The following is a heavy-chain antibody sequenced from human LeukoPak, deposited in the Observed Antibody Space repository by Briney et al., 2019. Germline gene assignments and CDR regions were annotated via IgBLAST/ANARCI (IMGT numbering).Heavy chain of an antibody. Sequence: GGSLRLSRAASGFTFSSYAMSWVRQAPGKGLEWVSAISGSGGSTYYADSVKGRFTISRDNSKNTLYLQMNSLRAEDTAVYYCANHVVPAAPRGRNFDYWGQGTLVTVSS. CDR3: ANHVVPAAPRGRNFDY. V-gene: IGHV3-23*01. J-gene: IGHJ4*02. CDR2: ISGSGGST. D-gene: IGHD2-2*01. CDR1: GFTFSSYA.